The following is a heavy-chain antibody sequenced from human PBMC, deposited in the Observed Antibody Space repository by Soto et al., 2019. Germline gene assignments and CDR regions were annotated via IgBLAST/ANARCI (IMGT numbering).Heavy chain of an antibody. V-gene: IGHV1-69*06. CDR3: ASRVNGYSGFATDC. CDR2: IVPIFGTA. Sequence: KVSCKASGGTFNSYGLTWVRQAPGQGLEWMGRIVPIFGTANYAQKFQGRVTITADKSTSTAYMELSNLRSEDTAVYYCASRVNGYSGFATDCWGQGTLVTVSS. D-gene: IGHD5-12*01. CDR1: GGTFNSYG. J-gene: IGHJ4*02.